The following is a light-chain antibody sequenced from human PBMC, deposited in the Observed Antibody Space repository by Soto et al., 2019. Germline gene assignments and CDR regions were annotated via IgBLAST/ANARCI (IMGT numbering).Light chain of an antibody. CDR2: WAS. CDR3: LQYYSTPLT. CDR1: QSVLYRSNSKNY. V-gene: IGKV4-1*01. J-gene: IGKJ4*01. Sequence: DIVMTQSPDSLAVSLGERATINCKSSQSVLYRSNSKNYLAWYQQKPGQPPRLLIYWASTRESGVPDRFSGSGSGTDFTLTISSLQAEDVAVYYCLQYYSTPLTFGGGTKVEIK.